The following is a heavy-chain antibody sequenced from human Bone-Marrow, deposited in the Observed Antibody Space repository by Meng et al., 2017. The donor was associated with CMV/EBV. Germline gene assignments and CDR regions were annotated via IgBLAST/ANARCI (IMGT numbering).Heavy chain of an antibody. CDR2: TYYRSKWYI. CDR1: GDSVSNINIA. J-gene: IGHJ4*02. Sequence: LRLSCAISGDSVSNINIAWNWIRQSPSRGLGWLVRTYYRSKWYIEYAVSVASRIPIDLDRCNNLFSLPLNSVTTGDTAVYYCARGRYSTFDYWGQGALVTVSS. D-gene: IGHD1-1*01. CDR3: ARGRYSTFDY. V-gene: IGHV6-1*01.